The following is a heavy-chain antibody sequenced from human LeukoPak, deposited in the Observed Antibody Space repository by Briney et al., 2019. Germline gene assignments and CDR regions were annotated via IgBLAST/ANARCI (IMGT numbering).Heavy chain of an antibody. Sequence: SVKVSCKASGGTFSSYTISWVRQAPGQGLEWMGRIIPILGIANYAQKFQGRVTITADKSTSTAYMELSSLGSEDTAVYHCARDRNDFWGGYPRFDYWGQGTLVTVSS. J-gene: IGHJ4*02. D-gene: IGHD3-3*01. CDR2: IIPILGIA. V-gene: IGHV1-69*04. CDR3: ARDRNDFWGGYPRFDY. CDR1: GGTFSSYT.